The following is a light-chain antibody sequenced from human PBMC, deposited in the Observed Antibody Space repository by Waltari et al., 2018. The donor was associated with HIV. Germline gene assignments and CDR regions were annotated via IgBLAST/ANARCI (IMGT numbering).Light chain of an antibody. J-gene: IGLJ3*02. CDR2: RNN. CDR1: SSNIGSTD. CDR3: AAWDDSLSGWV. V-gene: IGLV1-47*01. Sequence: QSVLTQPPSTSGTPGQRVTISCSGSSSNIGSTDVYCYQQLPGTAPKLLIYRNNQRPSGVPDRFSGSKSGTSASLAISGLRSEDEADYYCAAWDDSLSGWVFGGGTKLTVL.